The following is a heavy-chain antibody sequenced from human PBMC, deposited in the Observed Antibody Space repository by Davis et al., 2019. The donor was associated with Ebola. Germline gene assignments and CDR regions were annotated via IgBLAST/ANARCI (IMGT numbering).Heavy chain of an antibody. J-gene: IGHJ3*02. CDR2: IYPGNSDT. CDR1: GYSFTSYW. V-gene: IGHV5-51*01. CDR3: ARTRGYTSPDDI. D-gene: IGHD5-12*01. Sequence: GESLKISCKGSGYSFTSYWIGWVRQMPGKGLEWMGLIYPGNSDTRYSPSFQGQVTISADKSTSTAYLQWNSLKAADTAMYYCARTRGYTSPDDIWGQGTMVTVSS.